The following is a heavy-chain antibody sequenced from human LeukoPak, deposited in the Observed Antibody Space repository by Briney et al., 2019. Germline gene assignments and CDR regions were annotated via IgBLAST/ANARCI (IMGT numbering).Heavy chain of an antibody. CDR1: GGSISSSSYY. D-gene: IGHD1-1*01. CDR3: ARRVAIWNDHFDY. Sequence: SETLSLTRTVSGGSISSSSYYWGWIRQPPGKGLEWIGSIYYSGSTYYNPSLKSRVTISVDTSKNQFSLKLSSVTAADTAVYYCARRVAIWNDHFDYWGQGTLVTVSS. CDR2: IYYSGST. J-gene: IGHJ4*02. V-gene: IGHV4-39*01.